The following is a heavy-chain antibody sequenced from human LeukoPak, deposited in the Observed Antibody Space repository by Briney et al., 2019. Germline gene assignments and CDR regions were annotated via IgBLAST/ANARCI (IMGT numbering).Heavy chain of an antibody. CDR3: ARDGQDDFWSGYHFDY. Sequence: GGSLRLSCAASGFTFSSYWMSWVRQAPGKGLEWVANIKQDGSEKYYVDSVKGRFTISRDNAKNSLYLQMNSLRAEDTAVYYCARDGQDDFWSGYHFDYWGQGTLVTVSP. CDR1: GFTFSSYW. J-gene: IGHJ4*02. CDR2: IKQDGSEK. V-gene: IGHV3-7*01. D-gene: IGHD3-3*01.